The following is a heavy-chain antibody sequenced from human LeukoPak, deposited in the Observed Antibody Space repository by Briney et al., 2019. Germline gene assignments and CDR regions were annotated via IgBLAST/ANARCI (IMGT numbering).Heavy chain of an antibody. Sequence: SETLSLTCAVYGGSFSGYYWSWIRQPPGKGLEWIGEINHSGSTNYNPSLKSRVTISVDTSKNQFPLKLSSVTAADTAVYYCARAPPYCSGGSCYSDYWGQGTLVTVSS. CDR3: ARAPPYCSGGSCYSDY. CDR2: INHSGST. D-gene: IGHD2-15*01. CDR1: GGSFSGYY. V-gene: IGHV4-34*01. J-gene: IGHJ4*02.